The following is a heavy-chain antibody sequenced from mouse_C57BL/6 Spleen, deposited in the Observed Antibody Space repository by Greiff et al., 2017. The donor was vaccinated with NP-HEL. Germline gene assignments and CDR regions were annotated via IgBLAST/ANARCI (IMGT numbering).Heavy chain of an antibody. D-gene: IGHD4-1*01. V-gene: IGHV1-81*01. CDR2: IYPRSGNT. J-gene: IGHJ3*01. CDR1: GYTFTSYG. CDR3: ARGGANWEGFAY. Sequence: QVQLQQSGAELARPGASVKLSCKASGYTFTSYGISWVKQRTGQGLEWIGEIYPRSGNTYYNEKFKGKATLTADKSSSTAYMELRSLTSEDSAVYFCARGGANWEGFAYWGQGTLVTVSA.